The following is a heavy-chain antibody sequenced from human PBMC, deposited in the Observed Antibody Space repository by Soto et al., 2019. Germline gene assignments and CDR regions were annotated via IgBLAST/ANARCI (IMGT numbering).Heavy chain of an antibody. CDR3: ARGPGYHYYDSSGYYRDNWFDP. CDR2: ISAYNGNT. V-gene: IGHV1-18*01. CDR1: GYTFTSYG. J-gene: IGHJ5*02. Sequence: ASVKVSCKASGYTFTSYGISWVRQAPGQGLEWMGWISAYNGNTNYAQKFQGRVTMTTNTSTSTAYMELSSLRSEDTAVYYCARGPGYHYYDSSGYYRDNWFDPWGQGTLVTVSS. D-gene: IGHD3-22*01.